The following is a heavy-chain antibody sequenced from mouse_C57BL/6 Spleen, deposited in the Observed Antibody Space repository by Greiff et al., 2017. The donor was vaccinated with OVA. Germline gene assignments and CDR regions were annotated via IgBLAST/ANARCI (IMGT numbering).Heavy chain of an antibody. Sequence: VKLMESGPELVKPGASVKISCKASGYAFSSSWMNWVKQRPGTGLEWIGRIYPGDGDTNYNGKFKGKATLTADKSSSTAYMQLSSLTAEDSAVYFCARDYYGSSLGCFAYWGQGTLVTVSA. CDR2: IYPGDGDT. D-gene: IGHD1-1*01. CDR1: GYAFSSSW. J-gene: IGHJ3*01. CDR3: ARDYYGSSLGCFAY. V-gene: IGHV1-82*01.